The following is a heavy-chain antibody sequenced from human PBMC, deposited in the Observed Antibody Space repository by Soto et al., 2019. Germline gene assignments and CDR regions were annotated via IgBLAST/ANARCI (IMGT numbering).Heavy chain of an antibody. CDR2: ISSSSSYI. V-gene: IGHV3-21*01. D-gene: IGHD1-26*01. CDR3: ARLVGAYNFDY. J-gene: IGHJ4*02. Sequence: GGSLRLSCAASGFTFSSYSMNWVRQAPGKGLEWVSSISSSSSYIYYADSVKGRFTISRDNAKNSLYLQMNSLRAEDTAVYYCARLVGAYNFDYWGQETLVTVSS. CDR1: GFTFSSYS.